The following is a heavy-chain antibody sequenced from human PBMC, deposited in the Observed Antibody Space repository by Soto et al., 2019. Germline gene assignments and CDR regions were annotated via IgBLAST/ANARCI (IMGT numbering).Heavy chain of an antibody. CDR2: IKPSGGRT. J-gene: IGHJ4*02. CDR3: LRDVGD. Sequence: QVQLVQSGAEVKKPGASVKVSCKVSGNIFTSQYMHWVRQDPGQGLEWMAMIKPSGGRTSYAQMFEVRVTMTSDTSTSIVHMELSSLRSEDTAVYYCLRDVGDCGKGTLVTVSS. CDR1: GNIFTSQY. D-gene: IGHD3-3*01. V-gene: IGHV1-46*01.